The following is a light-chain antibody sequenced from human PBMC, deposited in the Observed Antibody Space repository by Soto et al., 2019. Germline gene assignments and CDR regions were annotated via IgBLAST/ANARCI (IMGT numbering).Light chain of an antibody. CDR3: MQGTHWPPYT. J-gene: IGKJ2*01. Sequence: DVVMTQSPLSLPVTLGQPASISCRSSESLVYSNGETYLDWFQQRPGQSARRLIYTVSNRDSGVPDRFSGSGSGTDFTLKISRVEAEDVGIYYCMQGTHWPPYTFGHGTRLEIK. CDR2: TVS. V-gene: IGKV2-30*01. CDR1: ESLVYSNGETY.